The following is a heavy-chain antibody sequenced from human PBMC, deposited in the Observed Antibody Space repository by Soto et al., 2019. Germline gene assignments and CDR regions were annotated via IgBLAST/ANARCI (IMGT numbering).Heavy chain of an antibody. CDR1: GFTVGGNY. CDR2: VYSEGTP. Sequence: GGSLRLSCAASGFTVGGNYMRGVRQAPGKGLEWVSVVYSEGTPYYADSVKGRFTISRENSNNTLYLHMNNLRAEDTAVYYCARSTYYDILTGSYYYYAMDVWGQGTTVTVSS. V-gene: IGHV3-53*01. D-gene: IGHD3-9*01. CDR3: ARSTYYDILTGSYYYYAMDV. J-gene: IGHJ6*02.